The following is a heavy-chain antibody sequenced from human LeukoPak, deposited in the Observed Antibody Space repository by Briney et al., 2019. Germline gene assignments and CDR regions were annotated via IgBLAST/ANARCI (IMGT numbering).Heavy chain of an antibody. D-gene: IGHD6-13*01. CDR3: APVPYSSSWYFDY. CDR1: GFTFSDYY. J-gene: IGHJ4*02. CDR2: ISSSGSTI. Sequence: GGSLRLSCAASGFTFSDYYMSWIRQAPGKGLEWVSYISSSGSTIYYADSVKGRFTVSRDNAKNSLYLQMNSLRAEDTAVYYCAPVPYSSSWYFDYWGQGTLVTVSS. V-gene: IGHV3-11*01.